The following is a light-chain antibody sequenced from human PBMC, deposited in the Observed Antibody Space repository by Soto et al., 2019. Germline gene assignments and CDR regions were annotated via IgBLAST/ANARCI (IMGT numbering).Light chain of an antibody. Sequence: DIQMTQSPSSLSASVGDRVTITCRASQGISNYLAWYQQKPGKVPKLLIYAASTLQSWVPSRFSGSGSGTDFTLTIIGLQPEDVATYYCQKYNSAPRTFGPGTKVDIK. V-gene: IGKV1-27*01. CDR2: AAS. CDR3: QKYNSAPRT. CDR1: QGISNY. J-gene: IGKJ3*01.